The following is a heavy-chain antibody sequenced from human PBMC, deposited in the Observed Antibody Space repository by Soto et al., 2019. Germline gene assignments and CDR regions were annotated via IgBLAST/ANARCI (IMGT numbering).Heavy chain of an antibody. CDR3: ARAIRGFSQGFGY. Sequence: PSETLSLTCAVSLYSIGSGYYWAWIRQPPGKGLEWIGSIYHSGNIYYNPSLKSRLTLSVDTSKNQFSLRLSHVTAADTAVYYCARAIRGFSQGFGYWGQGALVTVSS. CDR1: LYSIGSGYY. D-gene: IGHD5-12*01. V-gene: IGHV4-38-2*01. CDR2: IYHSGNI. J-gene: IGHJ4*02.